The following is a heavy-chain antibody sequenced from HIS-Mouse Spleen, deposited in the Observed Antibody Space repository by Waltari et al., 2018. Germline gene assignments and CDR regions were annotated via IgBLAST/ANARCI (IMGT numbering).Heavy chain of an antibody. J-gene: IGHJ2*01. CDR3: AREIPYSSSWYDWYFDL. D-gene: IGHD6-13*01. V-gene: IGHV4-39*07. Sequence: QLQLQESGPGLVKPSETLSLTCTVSGGSISSSSYYWGWIRQPPGKGLGWIGSIYYSGGTYYNPSLKSRVTRSVDTSKNQFSLKLSSVTAADTAVYYCAREIPYSSSWYDWYFDLWGRGTLVTVSS. CDR1: GGSISSSSYY. CDR2: IYYSGGT.